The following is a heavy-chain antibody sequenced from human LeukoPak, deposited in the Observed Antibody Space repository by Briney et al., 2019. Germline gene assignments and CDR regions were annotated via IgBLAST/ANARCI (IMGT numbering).Heavy chain of an antibody. D-gene: IGHD5-18*01. CDR3: AKDAPWIQKSDQLGGFYY. Sequence: GGSLRLSCAASGFTFSSYAMSWVRQAPGKGLEWVSAISGSGGSTYYADSVKGRFTISRDNAKNSLYLQMNSLRAEDTALYYCAKDAPWIQKSDQLGGFYYWGQGTLVTVSS. V-gene: IGHV3-23*01. CDR1: GFTFSSYA. CDR2: ISGSGGST. J-gene: IGHJ4*02.